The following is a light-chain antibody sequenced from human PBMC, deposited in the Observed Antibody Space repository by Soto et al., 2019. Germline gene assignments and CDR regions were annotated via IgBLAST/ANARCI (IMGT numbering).Light chain of an antibody. CDR2: GVT. Sequence: QSVLTQPASVSGSPGQTITISCTGTSSDVGAYNYVSWYQQHPGKAPKLMIYGVTDRPSGVSNRFSGSKSGNVASLTISGLQAEDEADYYCCSYTSDLTPYVFGTGTKVT. CDR1: SSDVGAYNY. V-gene: IGLV2-14*03. J-gene: IGLJ1*01. CDR3: CSYTSDLTPYV.